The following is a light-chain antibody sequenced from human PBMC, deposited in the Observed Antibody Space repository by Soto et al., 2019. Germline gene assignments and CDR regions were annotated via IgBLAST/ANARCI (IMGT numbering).Light chain of an antibody. J-gene: IGKJ1*01. Sequence: DIQMTQSPSTLSASVGDRVTITCRASQSISSWLAWYQQKPGKAPKLLIYKASSLESGVPSRFSGSGSGTEFTLTISSQQTDDFATYYCEQYNSYWTFGQGTKVEIK. CDR3: EQYNSYWT. CDR2: KAS. CDR1: QSISSW. V-gene: IGKV1-5*03.